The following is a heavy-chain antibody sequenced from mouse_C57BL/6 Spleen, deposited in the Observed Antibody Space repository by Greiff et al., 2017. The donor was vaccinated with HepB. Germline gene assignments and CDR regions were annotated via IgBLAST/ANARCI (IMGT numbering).Heavy chain of an antibody. Sequence: EVQLQQSGPELVKPGASVKISCKASGYTFTDYYMNWVKQSHGKSLEWIGDINPNNGGTSYNQKFKGKATLTVDKSSSTAYIELRSLTSEDSAVYYCARVPLYDYYAMDYWGQGTSVTVSS. V-gene: IGHV1-26*01. CDR1: GYTFTDYY. CDR3: ARVPLYDYYAMDY. CDR2: INPNNGGT. D-gene: IGHD6-1*01. J-gene: IGHJ4*01.